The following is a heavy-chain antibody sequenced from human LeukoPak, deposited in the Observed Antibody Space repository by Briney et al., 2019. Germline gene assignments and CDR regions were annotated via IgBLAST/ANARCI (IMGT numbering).Heavy chain of an antibody. V-gene: IGHV4-59*01. Sequence: PSETLSLTCTVSGGSISTYYWTWIRQPPGKGLEWIGFSHYSGSTNYNPSLKSRVTISVDTPTNQFSLKLNSVTAADTAVYYCARAPRGESDAASGFYGAYVWGQGTTVTVSS. CDR3: ARAPRGESDAASGFYGAYV. CDR1: GGSISTYY. J-gene: IGHJ6*02. D-gene: IGHD3-22*01. CDR2: SHYSGST.